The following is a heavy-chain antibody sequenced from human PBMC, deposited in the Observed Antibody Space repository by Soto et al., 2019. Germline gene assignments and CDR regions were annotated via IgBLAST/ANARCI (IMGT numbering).Heavy chain of an antibody. D-gene: IGHD3-22*01. V-gene: IGHV1-69*01. CDR2: IIPFFNTT. Sequence: QVQLVQSGAEVKKPGSSVKVSCKASGGSFNSFAVSWVQQAPGQGLEWMGGIIPFFNTTSYAQRFQGRVTITADESTSTAYMELRRLRSQDTAVYYCARLESTYFDSSGYYWFDPWGQGTLVTVSS. J-gene: IGHJ5*02. CDR3: ARLESTYFDSSGYYWFDP. CDR1: GGSFNSFA.